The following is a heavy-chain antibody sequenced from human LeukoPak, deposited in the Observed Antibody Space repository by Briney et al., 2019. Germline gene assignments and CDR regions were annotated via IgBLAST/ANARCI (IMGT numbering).Heavy chain of an antibody. V-gene: IGHV3-73*01. CDR3: TSVRYCSSTSCHNDAFDI. CDR2: IRSKANSYAT. J-gene: IGHJ3*02. Sequence: GGSLRLSCAASGFTFSGSAMHWVRQASGKGLEGVGRIRSKANSYATAYAASVKGRFTISRDDSKNTAYLQMNSLKTEDTAVYYCTSVRYCSSTSCHNDAFDIWGQGTMVTVSS. D-gene: IGHD2-2*02. CDR1: GFTFSGSA.